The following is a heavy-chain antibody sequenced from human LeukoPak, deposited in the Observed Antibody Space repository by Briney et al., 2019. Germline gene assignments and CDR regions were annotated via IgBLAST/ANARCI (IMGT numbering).Heavy chain of an antibody. CDR2: ISSSSSYI. D-gene: IGHD5-24*01. CDR3: ARDGGGDGYNYPHYFDY. V-gene: IGHV3-21*01. J-gene: IGHJ4*02. Sequence: PGGSLRLSCAASGFTFSSYSMNWVRQAPGKGLEWVSSISSSSSYIYYADSVKGRFTISRDNAKNSLYLQMNSLRAEDTAVYYCARDGGGDGYNYPHYFDYWGQGTLVTVSS. CDR1: GFTFSSYS.